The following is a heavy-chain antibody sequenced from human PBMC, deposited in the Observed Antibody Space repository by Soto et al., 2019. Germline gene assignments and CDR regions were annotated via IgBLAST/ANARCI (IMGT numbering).Heavy chain of an antibody. CDR3: ARDKVAAVDYYYGMDV. Sequence: ASVKVSCKASGYTFTGYYMHWVRQAPGQGLEWMGWINPNSGGTNYAQKFQGRVTMTRDTSISTAYMELSRLRSDDTAVYYCARDKVAAVDYYYGMDVWGQGTTVTVS. CDR2: INPNSGGT. CDR1: GYTFTGYY. J-gene: IGHJ6*02. V-gene: IGHV1-2*02. D-gene: IGHD6-13*01.